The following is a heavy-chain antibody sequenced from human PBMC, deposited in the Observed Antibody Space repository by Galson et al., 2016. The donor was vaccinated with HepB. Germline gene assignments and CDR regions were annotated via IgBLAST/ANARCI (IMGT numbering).Heavy chain of an antibody. CDR1: GFTFSGSA. Sequence: SLRLSCAASGFTFSGSAMHWVRQASGKGLEWVGRIRSKANSYATAYAASVKGRFTISRDDSKNTAYLQMNSLKTEDTAVYYCTRLLYDSSGYYYSWGQGTLVTVSS. D-gene: IGHD3-22*01. J-gene: IGHJ5*02. CDR2: IRSKANSYAT. V-gene: IGHV3-73*01. CDR3: TRLLYDSSGYYYS.